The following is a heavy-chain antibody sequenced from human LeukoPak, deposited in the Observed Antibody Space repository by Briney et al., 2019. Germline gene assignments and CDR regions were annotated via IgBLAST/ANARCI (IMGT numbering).Heavy chain of an antibody. D-gene: IGHD4-17*01. V-gene: IGHV3-11*04. CDR1: GFTFSDYY. CDR2: ISSSGSTI. J-gene: IGHJ6*03. CDR3: ARDDYGDYYYYYMDV. Sequence: GGSLSLSCAASGFTFSDYYMSWIRQPPGKGLEWVSYISSSGSTIYYADSVKGRFTISRDNAKNSLYLQMNSLRAEDTAVYYCARDDYGDYYYYYMDVWGKGTTVTVSS.